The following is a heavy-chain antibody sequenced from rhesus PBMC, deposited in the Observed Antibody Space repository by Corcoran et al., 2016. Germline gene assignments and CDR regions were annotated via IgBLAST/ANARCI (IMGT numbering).Heavy chain of an antibody. J-gene: IGHJ4*01. CDR3: ARHYEDDYGYFYSGGFDY. Sequence: QVQLQESGPGLVKPSEMLSLTSAVSGGSFSGYYWGWIRQPPGTGLEWIGYISSSGSTDHNPSLKSRVTMSTDTSRNQFSLKLRCVTAADTAVYYCARHYEDDYGYFYSGGFDYWGQGVLVTVSS. D-gene: IGHD3-9*01. CDR1: GGSFSGYY. V-gene: IGHV4-165*01. CDR2: ISSSGST.